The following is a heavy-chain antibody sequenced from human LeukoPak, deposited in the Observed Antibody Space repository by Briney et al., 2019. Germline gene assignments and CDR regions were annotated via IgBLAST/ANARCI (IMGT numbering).Heavy chain of an antibody. CDR1: GGSISSSSYY. Sequence: SETLSLTCTVSGGSISSSSYYWGWIRQPPGKGLEWIGSLYYSGSTYYNPSLKSRFTISVDTSKNQFSLKLSSVTAADTAVYYCARTVGYYYYMAVWGKGTTVTVSS. CDR2: LYYSGST. CDR3: ARTVGYYYYMAV. J-gene: IGHJ6*03. V-gene: IGHV4-39*01.